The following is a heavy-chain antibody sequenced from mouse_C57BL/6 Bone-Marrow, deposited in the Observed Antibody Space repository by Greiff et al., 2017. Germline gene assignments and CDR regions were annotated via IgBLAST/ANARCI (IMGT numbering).Heavy chain of an antibody. J-gene: IGHJ4*01. D-gene: IGHD1-1*02. V-gene: IGHV1-75*01. CDR1: GYTFTDYY. Sequence: QVHVKQSGPELVKPGASVKISCKASGYTFTDYYINWVKQRPGQGLEWIGWIFPGSGSTYYNEKFKGKATLTVDKSSSTAYMLLSSLTSEDSAVYFCARVAVWCHDAMDYWGQGTSVTVSS. CDR2: IFPGSGST. CDR3: ARVAVWCHDAMDY.